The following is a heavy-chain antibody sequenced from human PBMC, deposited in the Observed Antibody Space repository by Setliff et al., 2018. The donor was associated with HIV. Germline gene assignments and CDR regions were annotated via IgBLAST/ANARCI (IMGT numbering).Heavy chain of an antibody. CDR1: GYTFTNYG. D-gene: IGHD3-10*01. J-gene: IGHJ6*02. V-gene: IGHV1-18*01. CDR2: ISGYNGDT. Sequence: GASVKVSCKASGYTFTNYGISWVRQAPGQGLEWMGWISGYNGDTNYAQKVQGRVTMTIDTPTTTAYMELRRLRSDDTGIYYCSRSGVPPYYYYGMDVWGQGTTVTVSS. CDR3: SRSGVPPYYYYGMDV.